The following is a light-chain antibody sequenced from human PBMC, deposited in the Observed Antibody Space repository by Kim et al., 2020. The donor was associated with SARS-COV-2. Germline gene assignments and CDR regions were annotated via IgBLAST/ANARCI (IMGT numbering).Light chain of an antibody. CDR2: GNS. CDR1: SYNIGAGYD. J-gene: IGLJ2*01. Sequence: QRVTISCTGSSYNIGAGYDVHWYQQLPGTAHKLLIYGNSNRPSGVPDRFSGSKSGTSASLAITGLQAEDEADYYCQSYDSSLSGVVFGGGTQLTVL. V-gene: IGLV1-40*01. CDR3: QSYDSSLSGVV.